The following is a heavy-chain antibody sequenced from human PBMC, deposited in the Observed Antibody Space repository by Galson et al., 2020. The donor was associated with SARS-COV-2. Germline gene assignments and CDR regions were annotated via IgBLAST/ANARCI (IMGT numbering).Heavy chain of an antibody. Sequence: ALHGESLKISCAASGFTFSSYWMHWVRQAPGKGLVWVSRIYSEGSSTSYADSVKGRFTISGDNAKNTLYLQMNSLRAEDTAVYYCARGHMGNDYFDYWGQGTLVTVSS. CDR1: GFTFSSYW. D-gene: IGHD7-27*01. V-gene: IGHV3-74*01. J-gene: IGHJ4*02. CDR2: IYSEGSST. CDR3: ARGHMGNDYFDY.